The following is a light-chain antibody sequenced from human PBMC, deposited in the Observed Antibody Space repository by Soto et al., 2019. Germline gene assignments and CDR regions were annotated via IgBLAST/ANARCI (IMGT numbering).Light chain of an antibody. CDR2: DAS. CDR3: QQYNSRT. J-gene: IGKJ1*01. Sequence: DTQMTQSPSSLSASVGDRVTITCQASRDISDYLNWYQQKPGKAPNLLIYDASNLESGVPSRFSGSGSGTEFTLTISSLQPDDFATYYCQQYNSRTFGQGTKVEI. V-gene: IGKV1-33*01. CDR1: RDISDY.